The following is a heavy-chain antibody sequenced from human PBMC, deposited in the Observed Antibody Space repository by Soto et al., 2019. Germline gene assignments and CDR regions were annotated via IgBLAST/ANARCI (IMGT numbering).Heavy chain of an antibody. J-gene: IGHJ5*02. CDR3: ARDDRRNLNYYFWSGPIFGPVDP. CDR1: GFTVRSNY. V-gene: IGHV3-66*01. D-gene: IGHD3-3*01. CDR2: IYSGGST. Sequence: PGGCLRLSCAASGFTVRSNYMSWVRQAPGKGLEWVSVIYSGGSTYYADSVKGRFTIFRCNSTNQPSLQMNSLRAEDTAVYYCARDDRRNLNYYFWSGPIFGPVDPWGQGTLVTVSS.